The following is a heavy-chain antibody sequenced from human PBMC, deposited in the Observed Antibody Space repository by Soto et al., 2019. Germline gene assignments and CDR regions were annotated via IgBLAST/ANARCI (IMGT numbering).Heavy chain of an antibody. D-gene: IGHD6-13*01. J-gene: IGHJ4*02. Sequence: PTLVNPTQTLTLTCTFSGFSLSTSGMCVSWIRRPPGKALEWLARIDWDDDKYYSTSLKTRLTISKDTSKNQVVLTVTNMDPVDTATYYCARTSYIAAAGTPSVLTDYWGQGTLVTVSS. V-gene: IGHV2-70*11. CDR2: IDWDDDK. CDR3: ARTSYIAAAGTPSVLTDY. CDR1: GFSLSTSGMC.